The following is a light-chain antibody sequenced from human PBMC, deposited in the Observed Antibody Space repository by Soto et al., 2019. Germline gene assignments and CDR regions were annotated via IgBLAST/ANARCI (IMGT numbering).Light chain of an antibody. CDR3: SSYTSSSTHV. CDR1: SSDVGAYNF. CDR2: DVS. Sequence: QSALTQPASVSGSPGQSITISCTGTSSDVGAYNFVSWYQQHPGKVPKLMIFDVSSRPSGVSDRFSGSKSGNTASLTIAGLQDEDEGYYCCSSYTSSSTHVFGSGTKVTVL. J-gene: IGLJ1*01. V-gene: IGLV2-14*03.